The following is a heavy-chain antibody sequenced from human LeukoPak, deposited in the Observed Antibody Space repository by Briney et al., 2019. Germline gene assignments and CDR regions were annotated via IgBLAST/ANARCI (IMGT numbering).Heavy chain of an antibody. CDR3: ARDLELERNRWNYFES. CDR2: IDYSGIT. CDR1: GGSISGFF. Sequence: SETLSLTCTVSGGSISGFFWSWIRQPPGKGLEWLGCIDYSGITQYNPSLKSRVTISVDTSMQQFSLKLSSVTAADTAVYYCARDLELERNRWNYFESWGQGTLVTVSS. D-gene: IGHD1-1*01. J-gene: IGHJ4*02. V-gene: IGHV4-59*01.